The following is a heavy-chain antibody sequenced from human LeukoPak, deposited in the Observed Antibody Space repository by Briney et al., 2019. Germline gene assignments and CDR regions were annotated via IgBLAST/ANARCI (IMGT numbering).Heavy chain of an antibody. CDR2: IYHSGST. D-gene: IGHD2-15*01. V-gene: IGHV4-30-2*01. J-gene: IGHJ4*02. CDR1: GGSISSCGYS. CDR3: ARVVEFGCSGGSCYSYYYFDY. Sequence: SQTLSLTCAVSGGSISSCGYSWSWIRQPPGKGLEWIGYIYHSGSTYYNPSLKSRVTISVDRSKNQFSLKLSSVTAADTAVYYCARVVEFGCSGGSCYSYYYFDYWGQGTLVTVSS.